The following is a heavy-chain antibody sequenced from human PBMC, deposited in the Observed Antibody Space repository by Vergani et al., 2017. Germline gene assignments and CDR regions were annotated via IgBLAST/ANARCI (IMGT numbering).Heavy chain of an antibody. Sequence: QVQLVESGGGVVQPGRSLRLSCVMSGFTVTNYAIFWVRQAPGKGLEWVSVIWHDGGNKHFADSVAGRFAISRDDSKKTVYLEMNNLRAEDTALYYCVRDRYEGTSPYNGRLLGHWGQGTRGTVSS. CDR2: IWHDGGNK. CDR1: GFTVTNYA. J-gene: IGHJ4*02. CDR3: VRDRYEGTSPYNGRLLGH. V-gene: IGHV3-33*01. D-gene: IGHD5-12*01.